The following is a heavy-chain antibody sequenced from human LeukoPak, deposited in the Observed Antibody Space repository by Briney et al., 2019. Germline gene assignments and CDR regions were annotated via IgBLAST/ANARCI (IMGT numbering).Heavy chain of an antibody. Sequence: PGGSLRLSCAASGFTFSTYTMYWVGHPPGKRLEWVSIIGNNGGGIHYADSVRGRFTISRDNSKNALYLQMNSLRVEDTAVYYCAIDPNWGTHSWGQGVLVTVSS. CDR2: IGNNGGGI. CDR3: AIDPNWGTHS. D-gene: IGHD7-27*01. CDR1: GFTFSTYT. J-gene: IGHJ4*02. V-gene: IGHV3-23*01.